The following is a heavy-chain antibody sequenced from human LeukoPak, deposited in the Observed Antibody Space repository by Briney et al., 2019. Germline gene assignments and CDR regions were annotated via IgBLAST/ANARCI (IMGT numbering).Heavy chain of an antibody. J-gene: IGHJ4*02. Sequence: SETLSLTCTVSGGSISSSSYYWGWIRQPPGKGLEWIGSIYYSGSTYYNPSLKSRVTISVDMSKNQFSLKLSSVTAADTAVYYCARVNAVAGMRYFDYWGQGTLVTVSS. D-gene: IGHD6-19*01. CDR3: ARVNAVAGMRYFDY. CDR2: IYYSGST. CDR1: GGSISSSSYY. V-gene: IGHV4-39*07.